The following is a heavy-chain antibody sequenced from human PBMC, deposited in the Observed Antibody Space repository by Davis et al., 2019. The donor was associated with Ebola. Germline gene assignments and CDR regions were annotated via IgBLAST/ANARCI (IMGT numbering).Heavy chain of an antibody. D-gene: IGHD6-13*01. CDR3: ARVILIAAAHFDP. V-gene: IGHV1-69*04. CDR2: IIPILGIA. J-gene: IGHJ5*02. Sequence: SVKVSCKASGGTFSGYAINWVRQAPGQGLEWMGRIIPILGIANYAQKFQGRVTITADKSTSTAYMELSSLRSEDTAVYYCARVILIAAAHFDPWGQGTLVTVSS. CDR1: GGTFSGYA.